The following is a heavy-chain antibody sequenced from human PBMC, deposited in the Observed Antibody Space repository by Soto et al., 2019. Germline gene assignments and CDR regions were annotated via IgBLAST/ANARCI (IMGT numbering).Heavy chain of an antibody. V-gene: IGHV4-30-4*01. CDR3: ARDSNGSEWLQTNLRGLYGMYX. CDR2: IYYSGSN. CDR1: GGSISSVDYY. D-gene: IGHD3-10*01. Sequence: SETLSVTCTVSGGSISSVDYYWSWIRQPPGKGLEWIGYIYYSGSNYYNPSLKSRVTISVDTSKNQFSMKLSSVTAADTAVYYCARDSNGSEWLQTNLRGLYGMYXWGQVTTVTVS. J-gene: IGHJ6*02.